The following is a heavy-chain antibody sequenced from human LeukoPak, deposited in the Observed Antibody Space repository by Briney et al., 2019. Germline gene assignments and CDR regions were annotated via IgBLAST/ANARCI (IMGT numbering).Heavy chain of an antibody. J-gene: IGHJ5*02. CDR3: ARDYERFLEWLPLSP. V-gene: IGHV4-30-2*01. CDR1: GGSISSGGYY. CDR2: IYHSGST. D-gene: IGHD3-3*01. Sequence: SETLSLTCTVSGGSISSGGYYWSWIRQPPGKGLEWIGYIYHSGSTYYNPSLKSRVTISVDRSKNQFSLKLSSVTAADTAVYYCARDYERFLEWLPLSPWGQGTLVTVSS.